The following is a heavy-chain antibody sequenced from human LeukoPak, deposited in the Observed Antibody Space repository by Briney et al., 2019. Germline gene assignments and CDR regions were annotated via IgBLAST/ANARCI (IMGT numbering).Heavy chain of an antibody. D-gene: IGHD3-3*01. V-gene: IGHV3-21*04. Sequence: PGGSLRLSCAASGFTFSSYSMNWVRQAPGKGLEWVSSISSSSSYIYYADSVKGRFTISRDNSKNTLYLQMNSLRAEDTAVYYCASTPPTYDFWSGYTLDYWGQGTLVTVSS. CDR3: ASTPPTYDFWSGYTLDY. CDR2: ISSSSSYI. CDR1: GFTFSSYS. J-gene: IGHJ4*02.